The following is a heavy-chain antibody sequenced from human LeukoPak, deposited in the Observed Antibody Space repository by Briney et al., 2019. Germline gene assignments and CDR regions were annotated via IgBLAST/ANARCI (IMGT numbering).Heavy chain of an antibody. CDR3: ARRAGAYSHPYDY. V-gene: IGHV3-53*01. Sequence: PGGSLRLSCAASEFTVSVNYMSWVRQAPGKGLEWVSFIYSGGSTYYADSVKGRFTISRDNSKNTLYLQMNSLRAEDTAVYYCARRAGAYSHPYDYWGQGTLVTVSS. CDR1: EFTVSVNY. D-gene: IGHD4/OR15-4a*01. CDR2: IYSGGST. J-gene: IGHJ4*02.